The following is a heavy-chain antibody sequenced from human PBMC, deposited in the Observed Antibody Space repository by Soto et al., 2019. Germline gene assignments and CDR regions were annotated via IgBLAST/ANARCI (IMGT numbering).Heavy chain of an antibody. V-gene: IGHV1-18*01. J-gene: IGHJ4*02. CDR3: ATQSVGSGLYIDY. CDR2: ISAYNGNT. Sequence: QVQLVQSGAEVKKPGASVKVSCKASGYTFTSYGISWVRQAPGQGLEWMGWISAYNGNTNYAQKLQGRVTMTTDTFKSTAYMERRSLRSEDTAVYYCATQSVGSGLYIDYWGQGTVVTVSS. D-gene: IGHD1-26*01. CDR1: GYTFTSYG.